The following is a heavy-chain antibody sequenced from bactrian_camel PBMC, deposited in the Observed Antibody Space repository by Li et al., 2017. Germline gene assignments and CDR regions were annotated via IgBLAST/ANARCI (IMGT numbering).Heavy chain of an antibody. Sequence: HVQLVESGGGSVKVGGSLRLSCVASGFTHRTYCMAFFRQGLGKEREGVARIYRGDSSTYYADSVKGRFTISRDSAKNTLYLQMNSLNPEDTAVYYCATVGTLYCGDFLNGAPQRFGYWGQGTQVTVS. D-gene: IGHD4*01. CDR1: GFTHRTYC. CDR2: IYRGDSST. V-gene: IGHV3S6*01. CDR3: ATVGTLYCGDFLNGAPQRFGY. J-gene: IGHJ6*01.